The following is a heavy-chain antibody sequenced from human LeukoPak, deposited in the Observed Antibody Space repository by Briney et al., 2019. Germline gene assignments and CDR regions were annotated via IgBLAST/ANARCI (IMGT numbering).Heavy chain of an antibody. CDR3: ARVGDSSSWYLGAFDI. V-gene: IGHV4-59*01. D-gene: IGHD6-13*01. J-gene: IGHJ3*02. CDR1: GGSISSYY. Sequence: SETLSLTCTVSGGSISSYYWSWIRQPPGKGLEWIGYIYYSGSTNYNPSLKSRVTISVDTSKNQFSLKLSSVTAADTAVYYCARVGDSSSWYLGAFDIWGRGTMVTVSS. CDR2: IYYSGST.